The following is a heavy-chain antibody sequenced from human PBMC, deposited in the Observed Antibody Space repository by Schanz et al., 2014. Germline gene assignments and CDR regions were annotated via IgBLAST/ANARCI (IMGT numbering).Heavy chain of an antibody. CDR2: INSDGSTT. J-gene: IGHJ6*02. Sequence: EVQLVESGGCLVQPGGSLRLSCAASGFTFSSYWMHWVRQAPGKGLVWVSRINSDGSTTIYADSVKGRFTISRDNAKNTLYLQMNSRRAEDTAVYYCARPLGPNCYYYGLDVWGQGTTVTVSS. V-gene: IGHV3-74*01. CDR1: GFTFSSYW. CDR3: ARPLGPNCYYYGLDV.